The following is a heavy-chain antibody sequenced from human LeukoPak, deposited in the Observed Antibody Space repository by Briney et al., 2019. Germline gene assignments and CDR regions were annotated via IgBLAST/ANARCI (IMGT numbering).Heavy chain of an antibody. CDR3: ARTFADAFDI. D-gene: IGHD1-1*01. CDR2: IRYDGSNK. CDR1: GYSFTSYW. V-gene: IGHV3-30*02. Sequence: GESLKISCKGSGYSFTSYWIGWVRQAPGKGLEWVAFIRYDGSNKYYADSVKGRFTISRDNSKNTLYLQMNSLRAEDTAVYYCARTFADAFDIWGQGTMVTVSS. J-gene: IGHJ3*02.